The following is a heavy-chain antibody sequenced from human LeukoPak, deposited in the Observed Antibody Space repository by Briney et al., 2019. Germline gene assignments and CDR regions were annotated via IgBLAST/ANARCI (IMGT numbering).Heavy chain of an antibody. Sequence: GGSLRLSCAASGFTFSSYEMNWVRQAPGKGLEWVSYISSSGSTIYYADSVKGRFTISRDNAKNSLYLQMNSLRDEDTAVYYCARVTDGDYGAFAYWGQGNLVTVSS. J-gene: IGHJ4*02. CDR2: ISSSGSTI. D-gene: IGHD3-16*01. CDR3: ARVTDGDYGAFAY. V-gene: IGHV3-48*03. CDR1: GFTFSSYE.